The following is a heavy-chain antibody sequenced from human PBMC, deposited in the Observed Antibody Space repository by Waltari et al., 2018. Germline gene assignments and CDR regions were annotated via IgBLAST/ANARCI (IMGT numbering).Heavy chain of an antibody. D-gene: IGHD3-16*01. Sequence: QVQLQESGPIWVKPSQTLSLTCTVSGGSISSGSYYWSWIRQPAGKGLEWIGYIYTTGSTNYNPSLKSRVTISLDTSNNRFSLNLSSVTAADTAAYYCAREHYGSGPFGHWGQGTLVTVSS. CDR2: IYTTGST. CDR3: AREHYGSGPFGH. V-gene: IGHV4-61*09. CDR1: GGSISSGSYY. J-gene: IGHJ4*02.